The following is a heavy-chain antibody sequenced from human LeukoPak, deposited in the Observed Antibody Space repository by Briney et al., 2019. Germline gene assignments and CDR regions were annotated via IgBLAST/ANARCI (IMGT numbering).Heavy chain of an antibody. CDR2: ISSGSSYI. CDR1: GFTFSSYT. D-gene: IGHD1-26*01. Sequence: GGSLRLSCAASGFTFSSYTMNWVRQAPGKGLEWVSIISSGSSYIHYADSVKGRFTISRDNAKNSLYLQINSLRAEDTALYYCARVGASVYYYYMDVWGKGTTVTVSS. CDR3: ARVGASVYYYYMDV. V-gene: IGHV3-21*04. J-gene: IGHJ6*03.